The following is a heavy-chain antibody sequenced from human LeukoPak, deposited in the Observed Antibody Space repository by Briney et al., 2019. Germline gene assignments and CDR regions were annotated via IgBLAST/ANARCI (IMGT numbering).Heavy chain of an antibody. V-gene: IGHV4-59*01. Sequence: SETLSLTCTVSGGSISSYYWSWIRQPPGKGLEWIGYIYHSGSTNYNPSLKSRVTISVDTSKNQFSLKLRSVTAADTAVYYCARVGGNFFDYWGQGTLVTVSS. D-gene: IGHD4-23*01. CDR1: GGSISSYY. CDR3: ARVGGNFFDY. CDR2: IYHSGST. J-gene: IGHJ4*02.